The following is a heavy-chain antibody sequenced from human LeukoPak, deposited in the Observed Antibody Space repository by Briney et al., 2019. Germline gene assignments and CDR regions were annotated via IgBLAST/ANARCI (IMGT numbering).Heavy chain of an antibody. CDR1: GFTFSDYY. D-gene: IGHD3-3*01. CDR2: ISSSGSTI. Sequence: PGGSLRLSCAASGFTFSDYYMSWIRQAPGKGLGGVSYISSSGSTIYYADSVKGRFTISRDNAKNSLYLQMNSLRAEDTAVYYCARDLSIFGVATNNDYWGQGTLVTVSS. V-gene: IGHV3-11*04. CDR3: ARDLSIFGVATNNDY. J-gene: IGHJ4*02.